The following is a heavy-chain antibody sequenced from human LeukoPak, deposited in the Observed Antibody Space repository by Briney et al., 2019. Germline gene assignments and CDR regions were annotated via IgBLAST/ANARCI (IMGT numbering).Heavy chain of an antibody. D-gene: IGHD2-15*01. J-gene: IGHJ5*02. CDR1: GGTFSSYA. CDR3: ARDGPYCSGGSCYPNWFDP. CDR2: IIPILGIA. V-gene: IGHV1-69*04. Sequence: SVKVSCKASGGTFSSYAISWVRQAPGQGLEWMGRIIPILGIANYAQKFQGRVTITADKSTSTVYMELSSLRSEDTAVYYCARDGPYCSGGSCYPNWFDPWGQGTLVTVSS.